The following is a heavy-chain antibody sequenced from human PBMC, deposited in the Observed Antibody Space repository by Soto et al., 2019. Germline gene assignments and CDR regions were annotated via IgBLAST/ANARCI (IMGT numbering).Heavy chain of an antibody. Sequence: QAQLVQSGAELKKPGSSVKVSCKASGGNFSSYAISWLRQAPGQGLEWMGGIVPLFGTTNYAQKFKGRLMITADESATTAYMELSSLRFEDTAVYYCARARRLRWYNWFDPWGQGSPVTVSS. D-gene: IGHD6-13*01. CDR1: GGNFSSYA. J-gene: IGHJ5*02. CDR3: ARARRLRWYNWFDP. V-gene: IGHV1-69*01. CDR2: IVPLFGTT.